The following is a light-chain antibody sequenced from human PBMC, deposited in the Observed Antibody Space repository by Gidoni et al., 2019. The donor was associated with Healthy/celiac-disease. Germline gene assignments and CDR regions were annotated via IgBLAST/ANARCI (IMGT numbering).Light chain of an antibody. V-gene: IGKV1-5*03. Sequence: DIQMTQSPSTLSASVGDRVTITCRASQSISSWLAWYQQKPGKAPKLLIYKASSLESGVPSRFSGSGSGTEFTLTISSLQPDDLATYQRTFGQGTKVEIK. CDR3: T. CDR1: QSISSW. CDR2: KAS. J-gene: IGKJ1*01.